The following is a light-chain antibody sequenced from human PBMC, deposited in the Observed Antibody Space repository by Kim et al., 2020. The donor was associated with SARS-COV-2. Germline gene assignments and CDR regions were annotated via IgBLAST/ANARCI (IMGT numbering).Light chain of an antibody. J-gene: IGKJ4*01. V-gene: IGKV3-11*01. CDR3: QQRSNWPLT. CDR2: DAS. CDR1: QSVISS. Sequence: LSPGERAPLACRASQSVISSLAWYQQKPGQAPRLLIYDASNRATGVPVRFSGGGSGTDFTLTISSLEPEDFAVYYCQQRSNWPLTFGGGTKVDIK.